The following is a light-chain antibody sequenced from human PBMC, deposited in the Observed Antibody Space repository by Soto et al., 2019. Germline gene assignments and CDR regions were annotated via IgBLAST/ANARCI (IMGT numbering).Light chain of an antibody. CDR3: CSYADTYTFVV. Sequence: QSALTQPRSVSASPGQSVTISCTGTSSDVGTYNYVSWYQQHPGKAPKFIIYDVNKRPSGVPDRFSGSKSGNTASLTISGLQAEDEADYYCCSYADTYTFVVFGGGTKLTVL. CDR1: SSDVGTYNY. J-gene: IGLJ2*01. V-gene: IGLV2-11*01. CDR2: DVN.